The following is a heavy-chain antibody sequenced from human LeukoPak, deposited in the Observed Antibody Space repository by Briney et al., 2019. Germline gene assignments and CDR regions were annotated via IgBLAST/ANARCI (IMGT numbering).Heavy chain of an antibody. CDR2: IYYSGST. Sequence: SETLSLTCTVSGGSISSYYWSWIRQPPGKGLEWIGYIYYSGSTYYNPSLKSRVTISVDTSKNQFSLKLSSVTAADTAVYYCARVPYDILTGYCNGFDYWGQGTLVTVSS. CDR1: GGSISSYY. J-gene: IGHJ4*02. D-gene: IGHD3-9*01. CDR3: ARVPYDILTGYCNGFDY. V-gene: IGHV4-59*08.